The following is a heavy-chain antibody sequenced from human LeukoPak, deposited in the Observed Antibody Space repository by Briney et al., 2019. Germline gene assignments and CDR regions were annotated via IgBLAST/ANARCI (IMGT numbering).Heavy chain of an antibody. Sequence: GGSLRLSCAAPGFTFSSYGMHWVRQAPGKGLEWVAVISYDGSNKYYADSVKGRFTISRDNSKNTLYLQMNSLRAEDTAVYYCAKGEVYYYYGMDVWGQGTTVTVSS. CDR1: GFTFSSYG. V-gene: IGHV3-30*18. CDR3: AKGEVYYYYGMDV. CDR2: ISYDGSNK. J-gene: IGHJ6*02.